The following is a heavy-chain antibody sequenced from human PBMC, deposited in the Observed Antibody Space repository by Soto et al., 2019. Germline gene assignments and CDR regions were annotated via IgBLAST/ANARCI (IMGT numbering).Heavy chain of an antibody. D-gene: IGHD6-6*01. CDR2: IYYSGST. Sequence: QVQLQESGPGLVKPSQTLSLTCTVSGGSISSGGYYWSWIRQHPGKGLEWIGYIYYSGSTYYNPSLKSRVTTSVDTSKNQFSLKLSAVTAADTAVYYCARNNMIAARVFDYWGQGTLVTVSS. CDR1: GGSISSGGYY. V-gene: IGHV4-31*03. CDR3: ARNNMIAARVFDY. J-gene: IGHJ4*02.